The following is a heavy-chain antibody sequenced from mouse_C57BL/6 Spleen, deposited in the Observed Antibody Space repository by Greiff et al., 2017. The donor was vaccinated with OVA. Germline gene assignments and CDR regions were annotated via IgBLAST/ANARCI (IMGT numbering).Heavy chain of an antibody. CDR3: ARREQGYYFDY. CDR2: ISSGGSYT. Sequence: EVHLVESGGDLVKPGGSLKLSCAASGFTFSSYGMSWVRQTPDKRLEWVATISSGGSYTYYPDSVKGRFTISRDNAKNTLYLQMSSLKSEDTAMYYCARREQGYYFDYWGQGTTLTVSS. V-gene: IGHV5-6*01. CDR1: GFTFSSYG. J-gene: IGHJ2*01.